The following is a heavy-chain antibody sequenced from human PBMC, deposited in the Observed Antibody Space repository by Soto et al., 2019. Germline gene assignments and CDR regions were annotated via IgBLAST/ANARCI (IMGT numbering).Heavy chain of an antibody. CDR2: ISGSGGST. CDR1: GVTFSSYA. Sequence: GGSLRLSCAASGVTFSSYAMSWVRQAPGKGLEWVSAISGSGGSTYYADSVKGRFTISRDNSKNTLYLQMNSLRAEDTAVYYCAKVQGRWLQLSWFDPWGQGTLVTVSS. J-gene: IGHJ5*02. CDR3: AKVQGRWLQLSWFDP. V-gene: IGHV3-23*01. D-gene: IGHD5-12*01.